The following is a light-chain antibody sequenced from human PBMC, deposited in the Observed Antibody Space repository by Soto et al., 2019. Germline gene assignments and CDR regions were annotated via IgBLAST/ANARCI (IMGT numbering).Light chain of an antibody. CDR2: GAS. CDR1: QGISSF. CDR3: QQINSFPIP. V-gene: IGKV1-9*01. J-gene: IGKJ3*01. Sequence: DIQMTQSPSTLSASVGDRVTITCRASQGISSFLAWYQQKPGKAPKLLIYGASTLQSGVPSRFSGSGSGTDFTLTIGSLQPEDFATYYCQQINSFPIPFGPGTKVDIK.